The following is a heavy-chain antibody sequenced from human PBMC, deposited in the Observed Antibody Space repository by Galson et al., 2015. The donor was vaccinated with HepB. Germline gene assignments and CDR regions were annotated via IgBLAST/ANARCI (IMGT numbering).Heavy chain of an antibody. CDR3: ARLGVGINWNDRYFDY. CDR1: GGSISSSSYY. J-gene: IGHJ4*02. CDR2: IYYSGST. Sequence: SLTCTVSGGSISSSSYYWGWIRQPPGKGLEWIGSIYYSGSTYYNPSLKSRVTISVDTSKNQFSLKLSSVTAADTAVYFCARLGVGINWNDRYFDYWGQGTLATVSS. V-gene: IGHV4-39*01. D-gene: IGHD1-20*01.